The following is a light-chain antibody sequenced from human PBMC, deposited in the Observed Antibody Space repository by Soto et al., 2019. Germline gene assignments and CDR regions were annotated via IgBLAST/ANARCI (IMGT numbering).Light chain of an antibody. CDR2: EVS. Sequence: ALTQPASVFGSPGQSITISCTGTSSDVGGYNFVSWYQQHPGKAPKLMIYEVSNRPSGVSNRFSGSKSGNTASLTISGLQPEDEADYYCSSYTTSSTVVFGTGTNVTVL. CDR1: SSDVGGYNF. V-gene: IGLV2-14*03. CDR3: SSYTTSSTVV. J-gene: IGLJ1*01.